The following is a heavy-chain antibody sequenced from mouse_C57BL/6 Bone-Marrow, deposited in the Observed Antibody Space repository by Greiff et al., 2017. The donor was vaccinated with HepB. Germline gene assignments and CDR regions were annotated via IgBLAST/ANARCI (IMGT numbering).Heavy chain of an antibody. Sequence: EVKLMESGGGLVQPGGSLKLSCAASGFTFSDYYMYWVRQTPEKRLEWVAYISNGGGSTYYPDTVKGRFTISRDNAKNTLYLKMSRLKSEDTAMYYCARGSYRGYYAMDYWGQGTSVTVSS. D-gene: IGHD2-12*01. V-gene: IGHV5-12*01. J-gene: IGHJ4*01. CDR2: ISNGGGST. CDR3: ARGSYRGYYAMDY. CDR1: GFTFSDYY.